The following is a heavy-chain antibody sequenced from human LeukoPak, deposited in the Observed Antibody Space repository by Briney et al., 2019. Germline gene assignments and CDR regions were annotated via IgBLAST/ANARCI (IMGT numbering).Heavy chain of an antibody. CDR3: AKDRVKKYYYDSTGSSDH. Sequence: GGSLRLSCAASGFTFSSYGMSWVRQAPGKGLEWVSAISGSGSSTYYADSVKGRFTISRDNSKNTLYLQMNSLRAEDTAVYYCAKDRVKKYYYDSTGSSDHWGQGTLVTVSS. CDR1: GFTFSSYG. CDR2: ISGSGSST. D-gene: IGHD3-22*01. V-gene: IGHV3-23*01. J-gene: IGHJ4*02.